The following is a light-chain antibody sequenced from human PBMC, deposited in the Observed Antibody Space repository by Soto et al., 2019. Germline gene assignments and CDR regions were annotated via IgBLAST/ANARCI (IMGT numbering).Light chain of an antibody. J-gene: IGKJ4*01. CDR2: WAS. CDR3: QQYYSPPLT. CDR1: QSVLYSSNNKNY. Sequence: DFVLTQSPVSLAVSLGERATINCKSSQSVLYSSNNKNYLAWYQQKPGQPPKLLIYWASTRQSGVPDRFSGSGSGTDFTLTISSLQAEDVAVYYCQQYYSPPLTFGGGTEVGI. V-gene: IGKV4-1*01.